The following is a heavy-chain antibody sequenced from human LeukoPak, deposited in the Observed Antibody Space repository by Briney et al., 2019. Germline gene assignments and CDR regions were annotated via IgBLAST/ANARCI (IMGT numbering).Heavy chain of an antibody. D-gene: IGHD3-9*01. J-gene: IGHJ4*02. V-gene: IGHV3-30-3*01. CDR1: GFTFSSYA. Sequence: GRSLRLSCAASGFTFSSYAMHWVRQAPGKGLEWVAVISYDGSNKYYADSVKGRFTISRDNSKNTLYLQMNSLRAEDTAVYYCARGAPGYFDWLLTRFDYWGQGTLVTVSS. CDR2: ISYDGSNK. CDR3: ARGAPGYFDWLLTRFDY.